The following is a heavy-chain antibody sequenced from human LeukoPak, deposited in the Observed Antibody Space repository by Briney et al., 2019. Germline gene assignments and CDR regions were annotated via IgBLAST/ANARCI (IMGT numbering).Heavy chain of an antibody. CDR1: GGTFSSYG. V-gene: IGHV1-69*05. Sequence: ASVKVSCKASGGTFSSYGISWVRQAPGQGLEWMGGIIPIFGTANYAQKFQGRVTITTDESTSTAYMELSSLRSEDTAVYYCARIDSSSREPPGYWGQGTLVTVSS. CDR3: ARIDSSSREPPGY. J-gene: IGHJ4*02. CDR2: IIPIFGTA. D-gene: IGHD6-13*01.